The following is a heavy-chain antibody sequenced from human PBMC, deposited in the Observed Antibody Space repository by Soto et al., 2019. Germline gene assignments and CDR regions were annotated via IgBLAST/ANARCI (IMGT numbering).Heavy chain of an antibody. J-gene: IGHJ4*02. CDR2: ISGRADYT. Sequence: EVQLLESGGGLVQPGGSLRLSCVASGFTFSHYAMSWVRQAPGKGLEWVSVISGRADYTDYTESVKGRFTISRDNSKNTLYLQMHSLTVEDTALYYCAKDSLPGIAAAGTVYWGQGTLVTISS. D-gene: IGHD6-13*01. CDR3: AKDSLPGIAAAGTVY. V-gene: IGHV3-23*01. CDR1: GFTFSHYA.